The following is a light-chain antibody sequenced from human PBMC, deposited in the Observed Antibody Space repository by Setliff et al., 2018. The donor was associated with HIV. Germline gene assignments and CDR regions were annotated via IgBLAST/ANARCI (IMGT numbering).Light chain of an antibody. V-gene: IGLV2-23*02. Sequence: QSVLAQPASVSGSPGQSITISCTGTSSDVGSYKLVSWYQQHPGKAPKVMIYEVTKRPSGVSNHFSGSKSANTASLTISGLQAEDEADYYCCSYAGSGTLYVFGT. CDR1: SSDVGSYKL. CDR2: EVT. J-gene: IGLJ1*01. CDR3: CSYAGSGTLYV.